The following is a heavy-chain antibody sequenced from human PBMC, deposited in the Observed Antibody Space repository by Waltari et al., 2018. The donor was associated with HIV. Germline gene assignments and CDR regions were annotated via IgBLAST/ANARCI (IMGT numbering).Heavy chain of an antibody. D-gene: IGHD3-22*01. V-gene: IGHV3-30*18. CDR2: ISYDGNNK. CDR1: GFHFSDSG. Sequence: QVQLVESGGGVVQPGRSLRLSCAASGFHFSDSGMHWVRQAPGKGLEWVAVISYDGNNKNYADSVKGRFTISRDNSKNTLYLQMNSLRADDTALYYCVKDRGTFTMINEYWGQGTLVTVSS. J-gene: IGHJ4*02. CDR3: VKDRGTFTMINEY.